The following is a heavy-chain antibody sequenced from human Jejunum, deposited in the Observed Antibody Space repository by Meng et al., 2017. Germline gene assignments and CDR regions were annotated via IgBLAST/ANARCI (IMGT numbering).Heavy chain of an antibody. V-gene: IGHV3-74*01. J-gene: IGHJ5*02. CDR2: IHSDGNTK. Sequence: EVPVVGSVGGLVQPGGSLRLSCAASGFTFSSSWMHWVRQVPGKGLVWVSRIHSDGNTKSYADSVKGRFSISRDNGKNTLYLQMNSLRAEDTGVYYCARDIPPSWGQGTLVTVSS. CDR3: ARDIPPS. CDR1: GFTFSSSW.